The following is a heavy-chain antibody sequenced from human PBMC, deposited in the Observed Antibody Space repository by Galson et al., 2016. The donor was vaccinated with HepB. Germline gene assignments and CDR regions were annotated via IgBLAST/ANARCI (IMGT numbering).Heavy chain of an antibody. J-gene: IGHJ3*02. D-gene: IGHD3-22*01. CDR1: GGTFSTYA. V-gene: IGHV1-69*05. CDR2: IIPIFVTA. Sequence: SVKVSCKASGGTFSTYAISWVRQAPGQGLEWMGGIIPIFVTANYAQKFQGRLTITTDESTSTAYMELSSLRSEDTAVYYCASPYNYYSSGHGEYAFDIWGQGTMVTVSS. CDR3: ASPYNYYSSGHGEYAFDI.